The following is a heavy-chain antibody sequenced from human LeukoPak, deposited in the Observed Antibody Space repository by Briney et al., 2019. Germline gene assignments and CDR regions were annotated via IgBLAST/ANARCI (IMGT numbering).Heavy chain of an antibody. D-gene: IGHD3/OR15-3a*01. Sequence: GGSLRLSCVASGFIFGKYWMSWVRQAPGKGLEWVANIKLDGSEKNYVDSVKGRFTISRDNTKNSLYLQMNSLRAEDTAVFYCARDQYDTWSRRGNFDSWGQGTLVIVSS. V-gene: IGHV3-7*03. J-gene: IGHJ4*02. CDR3: ARDQYDTWSRRGNFDS. CDR1: GFIFGKYW. CDR2: IKLDGSEK.